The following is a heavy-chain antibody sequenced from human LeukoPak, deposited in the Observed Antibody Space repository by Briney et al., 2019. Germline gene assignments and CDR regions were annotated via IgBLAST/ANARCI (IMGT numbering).Heavy chain of an antibody. CDR2: ISYDGSNK. V-gene: IGHV3-30*18. D-gene: IGHD2-2*01. CDR3: AKESSWLKYFDY. CDR1: GFTFSSYG. Sequence: GGSLRLSCAASGFTFSSYGMHWVRQAPGKGLEWVAVISYDGSNKYYADSVKGRFTISRDNSKNTLYLQMNSLRAEDTAVYYCAKESSWLKYFDYWGQGTLVTVSS. J-gene: IGHJ4*02.